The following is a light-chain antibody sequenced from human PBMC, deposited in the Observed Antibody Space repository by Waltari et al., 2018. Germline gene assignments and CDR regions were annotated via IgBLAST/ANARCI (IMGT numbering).Light chain of an antibody. Sequence: QSALSRPASVSGSPGQSLTITCTGASTDLASYNLVACYQHHPNRAPKLILYEATKRPSGIYQRFSCAKSGSTASLRISGLQADDEADYYCCSYTRSSTSYGCGGGTKVTVL. V-gene: IGLV2-23*01. J-gene: IGLJ1*01. CDR3: CSYTRSSTSYG. CDR1: STDLASYNL. CDR2: EAT.